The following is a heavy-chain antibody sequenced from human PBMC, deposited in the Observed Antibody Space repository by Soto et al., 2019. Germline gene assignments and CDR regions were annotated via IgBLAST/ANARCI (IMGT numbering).Heavy chain of an antibody. CDR1: GYTFTSYA. Sequence: QVQLVQSGAEVKKPGASVKVSCKASGYTFTSYAMHWVRQAPGQRLEWMGWINAGNGNTKYSQKFQGRVTITRDTSVSTAYMELSSLSSEDTAVYYCARGLDPAASDTIFGVVIARYNWFDPWGQGTLVTVSS. V-gene: IGHV1-3*01. J-gene: IGHJ5*02. CDR2: INAGNGNT. D-gene: IGHD3-3*01. CDR3: ARGLDPAASDTIFGVVIARYNWFDP.